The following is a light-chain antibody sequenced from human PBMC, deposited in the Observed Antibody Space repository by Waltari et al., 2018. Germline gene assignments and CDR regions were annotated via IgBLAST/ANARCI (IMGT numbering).Light chain of an antibody. CDR1: QTVSTR. Sequence: EIVLTQSPATLSVSPGDRVTLSCRASQTVSTRLAWYQKKSGQAPKVLICDASTRATGIPATFTGSGSGTEFTLTISRLQSEDFAVYYCQQYKEWPLTFGGGTKVEIK. CDR2: DAS. V-gene: IGKV3-15*01. J-gene: IGKJ4*01. CDR3: QQYKEWPLT.